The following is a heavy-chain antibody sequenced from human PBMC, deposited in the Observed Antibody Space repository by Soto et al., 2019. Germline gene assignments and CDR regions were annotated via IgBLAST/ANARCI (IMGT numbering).Heavy chain of an antibody. D-gene: IGHD3-16*01. Sequence: SETLSLTCTVSGGSISSSSYYWGWIRQPPGKGLEWIGSIYYSGSTYYNPSLKSRVTISVDTSKNQFSLKLSSVTAADTAVYYCARRNYGPYYYYGMDVWGQGTTVTVSS. V-gene: IGHV4-39*01. CDR1: GGSISSSSYY. CDR3: ARRNYGPYYYYGMDV. CDR2: IYYSGST. J-gene: IGHJ6*02.